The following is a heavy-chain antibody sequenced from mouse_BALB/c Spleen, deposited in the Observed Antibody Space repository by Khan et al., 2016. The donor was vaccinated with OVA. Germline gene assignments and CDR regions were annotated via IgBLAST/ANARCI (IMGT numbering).Heavy chain of an antibody. CDR3: ATLYGSPFTY. CDR1: GFNIKDTY. D-gene: IGHD2-1*01. V-gene: IGHV14-3*02. J-gene: IGHJ3*01. Sequence: VQLQQSGTELIKPGASVKLSCTASGFNIKDTYIHWVKERPEQGPEWIGRIDPANGDTKYDPKFQGKATITADTSSNTAYLPLSSLPSEDTAVYYCATLYGSPFTYWGQGTLVTVSA. CDR2: IDPANGDT.